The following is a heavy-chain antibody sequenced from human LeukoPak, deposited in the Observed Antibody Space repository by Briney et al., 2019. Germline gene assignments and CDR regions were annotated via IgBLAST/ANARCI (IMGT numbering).Heavy chain of an antibody. CDR1: GGSISSGDYY. D-gene: IGHD7-27*01. Sequence: SETLSLTCTVSGGSISSGDYYWSWIHQPPGKGLEWIGYIYYSGSTYYNPSLKSRVTISVDTSKNQFSLKLSSVTAADTAVYYCARALRLGRVKFDYWGQGTLVTVSS. J-gene: IGHJ4*02. CDR3: ARALRLGRVKFDY. V-gene: IGHV4-30-4*01. CDR2: IYYSGST.